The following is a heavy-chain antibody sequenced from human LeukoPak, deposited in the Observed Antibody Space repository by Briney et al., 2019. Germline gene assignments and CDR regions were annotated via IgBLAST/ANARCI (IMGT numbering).Heavy chain of an antibody. D-gene: IGHD2-15*01. Sequence: GGPLRLSCAASGFTFSSFEMNWVRQAPGKGLEWVSYISASGSTRYYADSVKGRFTISRDNSKNTLYLQMNSLRAEDTAIYYCAKNGDRGAYCTGGTCYPYFYYYMDVWGKGTTVTI. J-gene: IGHJ6*03. CDR2: ISASGSTR. CDR1: GFTFSSFE. V-gene: IGHV3-48*03. CDR3: AKNGDRGAYCTGGTCYPYFYYYMDV.